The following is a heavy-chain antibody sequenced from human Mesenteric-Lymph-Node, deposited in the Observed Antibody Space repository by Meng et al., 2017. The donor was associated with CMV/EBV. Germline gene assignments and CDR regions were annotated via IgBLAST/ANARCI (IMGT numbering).Heavy chain of an antibody. J-gene: IGHJ4*02. V-gene: IGHV5-51*01. CDR3: ARTDSGSYYGTLWY. CDR2: IYPGDSDT. Sequence: GGSLRLSCKGSGYSFTSYWIGWVRQMPGKGLEWMGIIYPGDSDTRYSPSFQGQVTISADKSISTAYLQWSSLKASDTAMYYCARTDSGSYYGTLWYWGQGTLVTVSS. D-gene: IGHD1-26*01. CDR1: GYSFTSYW.